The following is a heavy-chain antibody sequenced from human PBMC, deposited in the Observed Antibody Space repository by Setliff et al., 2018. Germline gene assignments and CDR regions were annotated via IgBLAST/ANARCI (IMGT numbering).Heavy chain of an antibody. CDR3: AKPRSYFDY. V-gene: IGHV4-38-2*02. CDR2: IYHSGST. CDR1: GYSISNDYF. Sequence: PSETLSLTCTVSGYSISNDYFWGWNRQPPGKGLEWIGSIYHSGSTSYDPSLKSRVTISVDTSKNQFSLNLSSVTAADTAVYYCAKPRSYFDYWGQGTLVTVST. J-gene: IGHJ4*02.